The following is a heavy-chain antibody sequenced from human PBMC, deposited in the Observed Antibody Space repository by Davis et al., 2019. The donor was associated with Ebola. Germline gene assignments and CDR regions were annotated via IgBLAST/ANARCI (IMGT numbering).Heavy chain of an antibody. CDR2: ISHDGYNK. J-gene: IGHJ4*02. D-gene: IGHD4-17*01. V-gene: IGHV3-30*04. CDR1: GFTFSSYA. Sequence: PGGSLRLSCAASGFTFSSYAMSWVRQAPGKGLEWVAVISHDGYNKDYADSVKGRFTISRDNSKNTLYLQMDSLRGEDTAVFYCARTSQYGDYLPHYFDYWGPGTLVTISS. CDR3: ARTSQYGDYLPHYFDY.